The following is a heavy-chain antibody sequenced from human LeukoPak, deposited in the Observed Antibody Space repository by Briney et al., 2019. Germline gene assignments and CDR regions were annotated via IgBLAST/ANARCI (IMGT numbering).Heavy chain of an antibody. D-gene: IGHD4-17*01. V-gene: IGHV4-59*01. J-gene: IGHJ4*02. Sequence: SETLSLTCTVSGGSISSYYWSWIRQPPGKGLEWIGYIYYSGSTDYNPPLKSRVTISVDTSKNQFSLKLSSVTAADTAVYYCAGCTVTGYRCLDYWGQGTLVTVSS. CDR2: IYYSGST. CDR1: GGSISSYY. CDR3: AGCTVTGYRCLDY.